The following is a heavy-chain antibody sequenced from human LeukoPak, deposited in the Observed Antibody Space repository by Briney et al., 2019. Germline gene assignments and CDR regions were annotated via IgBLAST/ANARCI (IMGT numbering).Heavy chain of an antibody. D-gene: IGHD1-14*01. CDR3: ARGVEPLAANTLAY. J-gene: IGHJ4*02. CDR2: LYSDGNT. Sequence: GGSMRLSCAASGFTVITNDMTWLRQAPGKGLEWVSVLYSDGNTKYADSVQGRFTISRDNSKNTLYLEMNSLSPDDTAVYYCARGVEPLAANTLAYWGQGTLVTVSS. V-gene: IGHV3-53*01. CDR1: GFTVITND.